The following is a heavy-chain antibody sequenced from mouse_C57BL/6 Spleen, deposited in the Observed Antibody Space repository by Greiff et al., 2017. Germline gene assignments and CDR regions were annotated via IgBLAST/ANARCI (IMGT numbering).Heavy chain of an antibody. CDR2: IDPETGGT. J-gene: IGHJ2*01. Sequence: QVHVKQSGAELVRPGASVTLSCKASGYTFTDYEMHWVKQTPVHGLEWIGAIDPETGGTAYNQKFKGKAILTADKSSSTAYMELRSLTSEDSAVYYCTRRHYGSSPYYFDYWGQGTTLTVSS. V-gene: IGHV1-15*01. CDR3: TRRHYGSSPYYFDY. CDR1: GYTFTDYE. D-gene: IGHD1-1*01.